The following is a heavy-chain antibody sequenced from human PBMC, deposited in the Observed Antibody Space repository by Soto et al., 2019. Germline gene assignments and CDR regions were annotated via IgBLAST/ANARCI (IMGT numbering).Heavy chain of an antibody. J-gene: IGHJ4*02. Sequence: GGSLRLSCAASGFTFSSYAMHWVRQAPGKGLEWVAVISYDGSNKYYADSVKGRFTISRDNSKNTLYLQMNSLRAEDTAVYYCATTYYYDSSGYSTFDYWGQGTLVTVSS. D-gene: IGHD3-22*01. V-gene: IGHV3-30-3*01. CDR2: ISYDGSNK. CDR1: GFTFSSYA. CDR3: ATTYYYDSSGYSTFDY.